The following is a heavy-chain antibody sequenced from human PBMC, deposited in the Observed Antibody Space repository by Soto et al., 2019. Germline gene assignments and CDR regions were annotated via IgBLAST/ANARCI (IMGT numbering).Heavy chain of an antibody. J-gene: IGHJ6*02. CDR3: ARMSIVGRRDCYYGMDV. CDR1: GFTFSDYS. Sequence: KPGGSLRLSCAASGFTFSDYSVNWVRQAPGKGLEWVSSITRSTSYIYYADSVKGRFTISRDNAKNSLYLQMNSLRAEDTAVYYCARMSIVGRRDCYYGMDVWGQGTTVTVSS. V-gene: IGHV3-21*01. CDR2: ITRSTSYI. D-gene: IGHD6-6*01.